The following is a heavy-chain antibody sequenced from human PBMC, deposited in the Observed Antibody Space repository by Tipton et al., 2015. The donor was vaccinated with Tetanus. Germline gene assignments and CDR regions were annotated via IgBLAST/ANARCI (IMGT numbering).Heavy chain of an antibody. Sequence: TLSLTCSVSGGSVNSGTYYWSWIRQPPGKGLEWLGDIYYGGATQYNPSLDSRVTISMDTSKNQVSLRLTSVTAADTAVYSCAGGLVRWDEPWRRGPLVSVSS. D-gene: IGHD3-10*01. CDR2: IYYGGAT. J-gene: IGHJ5*02. V-gene: IGHV4-61*01. CDR1: GGSVNSGTYY. CDR3: AGGLVRWDEP.